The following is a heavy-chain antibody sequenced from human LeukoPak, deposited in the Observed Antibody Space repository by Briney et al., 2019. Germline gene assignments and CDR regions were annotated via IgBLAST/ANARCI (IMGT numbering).Heavy chain of an antibody. CDR2: IFYSGKS. V-gene: IGHV4-39*01. CDR3: ARLGDVEVNGGTLDY. Sequence: SETLSLTCTVSGGSISGNYYWGRIRQPPGQGLEWIGNIFYSGKSNYNPSLKNRVSVSVDTSKNQFFLKLTSVTVADTAVYFCARLGDVEVNGGTLDYWGRGTLVTVSS. CDR1: GGSISGNYY. J-gene: IGHJ4*02. D-gene: IGHD3-16*01.